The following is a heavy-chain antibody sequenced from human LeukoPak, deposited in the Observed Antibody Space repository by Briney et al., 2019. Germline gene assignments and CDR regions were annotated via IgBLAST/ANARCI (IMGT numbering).Heavy chain of an antibody. V-gene: IGHV4-59*08. D-gene: IGHD6-19*01. CDR2: IYYSGST. J-gene: IGHJ4*02. Sequence: SETLSLTCTVSGGSISSYYWSWIRQPPGKGLEWIGYIYYSGSTNYNPSLKSRVTISVDTSKNQFSLKLSSVTAADTAVYYCARLYSSGWYYFDYWGQGTLVTVSS. CDR3: ARLYSSGWYYFDY. CDR1: GGSISSYY.